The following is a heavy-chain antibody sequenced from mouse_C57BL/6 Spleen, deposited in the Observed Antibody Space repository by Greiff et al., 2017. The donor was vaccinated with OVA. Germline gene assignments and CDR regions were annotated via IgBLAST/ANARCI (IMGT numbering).Heavy chain of an antibody. Sequence: VQLQQPGAELVKPGASVKLSCKASGYTFTSYWMQWVKQRPGQGLEWIGEIDPSDSNTNYNQKFKGKATLTVDTSSSTAYMQLSSLTSEDSAVYYCARRDDGNYWFAYWGQGTLVTVSA. CDR3: ARRDDGNYWFAY. J-gene: IGHJ3*01. D-gene: IGHD2-1*01. CDR2: IDPSDSNT. V-gene: IGHV1-50*01. CDR1: GYTFTSYW.